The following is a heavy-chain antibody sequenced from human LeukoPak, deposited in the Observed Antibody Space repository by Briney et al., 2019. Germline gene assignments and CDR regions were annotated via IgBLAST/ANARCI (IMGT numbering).Heavy chain of an antibody. CDR1: GFTFSSYG. CDR3: ATTIVVAPAAILGALDV. J-gene: IGHJ3*01. D-gene: IGHD2-2*01. V-gene: IGHV3-30*02. CDR2: IRYDGSNK. Sequence: PGGSLRLSCAASGFTFSSYGMHWVRQAPGKGLEWVAFIRYDGSNKYYADSVKGRFTISRDNSKNTLYLQMNSLRAEDTAVYYCATTIVVAPAAILGALDVWGQGTMVTVSS.